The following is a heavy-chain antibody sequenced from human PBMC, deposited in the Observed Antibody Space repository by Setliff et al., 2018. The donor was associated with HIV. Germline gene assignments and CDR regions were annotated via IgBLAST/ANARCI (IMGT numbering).Heavy chain of an antibody. CDR2: VFYSGRA. J-gene: IGHJ6*03. CDR3: ARDSANGKTANLNYLDV. CDR1: NGSIRSSDYY. D-gene: IGHD2-8*01. Sequence: PSETLSLTCTVSNGSIRSSDYYWGWIRQPPGKGLEWIGSVFYSGRAYYNPSLKSRVTISVDTSKNQFSLRLNSVTAADTAVYYCARDSANGKTANLNYLDVWGKGTTVTVSS. V-gene: IGHV4-39*07.